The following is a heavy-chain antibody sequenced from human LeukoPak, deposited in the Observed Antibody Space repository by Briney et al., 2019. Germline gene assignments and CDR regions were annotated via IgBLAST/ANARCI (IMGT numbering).Heavy chain of an antibody. V-gene: IGHV1-2*02. CDR1: GYTFTGYY. CDR2: INPNSGGT. J-gene: IGHJ3*02. CDR3: AREGWELRSGAFDI. Sequence: ASVKVSCKASGYTFTGYYMHWVRQAPGQGLEWMGWINPNSGGTNYAQKFQGRVTMTRDTSISTAYMELSRLRSDDTAVYYCAREGWELRSGAFDIWGQGTMVTVSS. D-gene: IGHD1-26*01.